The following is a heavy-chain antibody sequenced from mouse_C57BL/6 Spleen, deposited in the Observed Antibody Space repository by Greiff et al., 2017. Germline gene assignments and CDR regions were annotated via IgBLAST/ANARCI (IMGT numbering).Heavy chain of an antibody. J-gene: IGHJ3*01. Sequence: EVQVVESGGGLVQPGGSMKLSCVASGFTFSNYWMNWVRQSPEKGLEWVAQIRLKSDNYATHYAESVKGRFTISRDDSKSSVYLQMNNLRAEDTGIYYCTVPYDYDSWFAYWGQGTLVTVSA. CDR2: IRLKSDNYAT. CDR3: TVPYDYDSWFAY. V-gene: IGHV6-3*01. D-gene: IGHD2-4*01. CDR1: GFTFSNYW.